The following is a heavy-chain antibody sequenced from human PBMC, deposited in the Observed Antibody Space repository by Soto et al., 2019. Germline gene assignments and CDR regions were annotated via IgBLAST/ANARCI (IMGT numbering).Heavy chain of an antibody. CDR3: ASCPIYGGDSYFAY. J-gene: IGHJ4*02. CDR1: GYTFTHYY. D-gene: IGHD2-21*01. V-gene: IGHV1-46*01. CDR2: INPDTGTT. Sequence: QVQLVQSGAEVRKPGASVKLSCQVSGYTFTHYYIHWVRQAPGQGLEWLEIINPDTGTTSYAQTFQGRVTLTTDTSASTVYLELSGLAAEDTAVYYCASCPIYGGDSYFAYWGQGTLVTVSS.